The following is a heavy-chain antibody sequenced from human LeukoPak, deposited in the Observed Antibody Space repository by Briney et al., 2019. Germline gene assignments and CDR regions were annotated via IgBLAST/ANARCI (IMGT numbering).Heavy chain of an antibody. D-gene: IGHD2/OR15-2a*01. CDR2: INHSGST. V-gene: IGHV4-34*01. J-gene: IGHJ3*02. CDR3: ARGNSAFDI. CDR1: GGSFSGYY. Sequence: PSETLSLTCAVYGGSFSGYYWSWIRQPPGKGLEWIGEINHSGSTNYNPSLKSRVTISVDTSKNQLSLKLSSVTAADTAVYYCARGNSAFDIWGQGTMVTVSS.